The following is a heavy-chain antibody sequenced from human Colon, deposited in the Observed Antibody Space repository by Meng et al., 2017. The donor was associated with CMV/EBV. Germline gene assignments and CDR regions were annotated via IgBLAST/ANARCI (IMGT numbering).Heavy chain of an antibody. J-gene: IGHJ5*02. CDR2: INHSGIT. V-gene: IGHV4-34*01. Sequence: GSLRLSCAVYGGSFDIYYWSWIRQAPGKGLEWIGEINHSGITNHNPSLKSRVTLSVDTSKNQLSLRLNSVTAADTAVYYCARRGSHYDILTGYYSGNWFDPWGQGTLVTVSS. CDR3: ARRGSHYDILTGYYSGNWFDP. CDR1: GGSFDIYY. D-gene: IGHD3-9*01.